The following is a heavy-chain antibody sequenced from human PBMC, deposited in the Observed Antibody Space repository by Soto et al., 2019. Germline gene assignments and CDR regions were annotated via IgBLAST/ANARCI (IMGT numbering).Heavy chain of an antibody. CDR2: ISYDGRNT. J-gene: IGHJ4*02. CDR1: GFTFSRYA. V-gene: IGHV3-30*04. Sequence: GGSLRLSCAASGFTFSRYALHWVRQAPGKGLEWVAVISYDGRNTYYVDSVKGRFTISRDNSKNTLSLQMNSLRSEDAGVYYCAGDAYDFVWGTYLPVDYWGQGTLVTVSS. D-gene: IGHD3-16*02. CDR3: AGDAYDFVWGTYLPVDY.